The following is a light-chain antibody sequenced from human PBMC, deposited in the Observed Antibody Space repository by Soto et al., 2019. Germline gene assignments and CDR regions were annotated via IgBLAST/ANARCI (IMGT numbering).Light chain of an antibody. J-gene: IGKJ3*01. CDR1: QGLFSY. CDR3: QQRRNLPWT. CDR2: DAS. Sequence: EIVLTQSPETLSLSPWERATRFCRASQGLFSYLDWFQQKPGQAPRLRIYDASNRATGIPARFSGSGSGTDFTLTISSLEPEDFAIYYCQQRRNLPWTFGPGTKV. V-gene: IGKV3D-11*01.